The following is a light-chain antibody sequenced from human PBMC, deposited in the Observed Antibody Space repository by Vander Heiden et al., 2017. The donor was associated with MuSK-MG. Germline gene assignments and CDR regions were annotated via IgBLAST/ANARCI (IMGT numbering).Light chain of an antibody. J-gene: IGKJ4*01. CDR1: QSLLDSDGKTY. CDR2: EVS. CDR3: RQSIQLADT. V-gene: IGKV2D-29*01. Sequence: DIVMTQNLPSLSVTPGQPASISCKSSQSLLDSDGKTYLSWYLQKPGQPPQLLIYEVSNRFSRVPDRFRGSGPGTDFTLRFSRVEAKDVGVYYCRQSIQLADTFGGGTKMQIQ.